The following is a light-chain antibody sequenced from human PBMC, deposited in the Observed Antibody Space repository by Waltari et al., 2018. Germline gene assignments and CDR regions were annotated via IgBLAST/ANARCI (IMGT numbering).Light chain of an antibody. V-gene: IGLV2-8*01. CDR3: ASFAGSNTL. Sequence: QSALTQPPSASGSPGQSVTISCTGTSTDIGVYNYVSWYQQHPVKAPKLLIYEVSERPSGVPRRFSGSKSGITASLTVVGLQTEDEADYYCASFAGSNTLFGGGTKLTVL. J-gene: IGLJ2*01. CDR1: STDIGVYNY. CDR2: EVS.